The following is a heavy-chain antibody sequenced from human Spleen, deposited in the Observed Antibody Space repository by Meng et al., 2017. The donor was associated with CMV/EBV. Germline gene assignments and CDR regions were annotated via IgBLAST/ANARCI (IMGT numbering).Heavy chain of an antibody. CDR1: GFTFSSYA. Sequence: GGSLRLSCAGSGFTFSSYAMSWVRQAPGKGLEWVSAISGSSDVIYYADAVKGRFTISRDNSKNTLFLQMNSLRAEDTAVYYCAKDHFHSGTYFDYWGQGTLVTVSS. D-gene: IGHD1-26*01. CDR2: ISGSSDVI. CDR3: AKDHFHSGTYFDY. V-gene: IGHV3-23*01. J-gene: IGHJ4*02.